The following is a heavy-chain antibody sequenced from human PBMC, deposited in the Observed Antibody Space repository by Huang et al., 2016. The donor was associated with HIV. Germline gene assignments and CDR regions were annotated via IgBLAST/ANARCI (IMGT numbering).Heavy chain of an antibody. J-gene: IGHJ4*02. Sequence: EVQLVESGGGLVQPGGSLRLSCAASGFTFSSYWMHWVRQVPGKGLGWVSHIKSDGSSTSYADSVKGRFTISRDNAKNTLYLQMNSLRAEDTAVYYCARGSRQGKYYYGSATAYWGQGTLVTVSS. CDR2: IKSDGSST. CDR1: GFTFSSYW. CDR3: ARGSRQGKYYYGSATAY. D-gene: IGHD3-10*01. V-gene: IGHV3-74*01.